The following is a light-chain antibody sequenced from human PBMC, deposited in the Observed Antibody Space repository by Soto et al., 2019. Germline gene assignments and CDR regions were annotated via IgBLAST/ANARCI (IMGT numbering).Light chain of an antibody. CDR1: QSVRSN. J-gene: IGKJ1*01. V-gene: IGKV3-15*01. Sequence: EKVMTQSPATLSVSPGERATLSCRASQSVRSNLAWYQQKPGQPPRLLIYDASTRATGIPSRFSGSGSGTEFTLTISSLKSEDFAVYYCQQYYNWPRTFGQGTRVDFK. CDR3: QQYYNWPRT. CDR2: DAS.